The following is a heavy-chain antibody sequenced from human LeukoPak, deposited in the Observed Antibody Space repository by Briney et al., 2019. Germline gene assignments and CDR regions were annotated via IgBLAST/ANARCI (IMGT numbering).Heavy chain of an antibody. D-gene: IGHD2-8*01. V-gene: IGHV3-48*03. CDR2: ISSSGSTI. CDR3: ARARKWLTRRGPFDY. CDR1: GFTFISYE. Sequence: GGSLSLSCPASGFTFISYEMNWLRPAPGKGLEWVSHISSSGSTIYYADCVKGLSTISRDNAKNSLYLQMNSLRAEVTAVYYCARARKWLTRRGPFDYWGQGTLVTVSS. J-gene: IGHJ4*02.